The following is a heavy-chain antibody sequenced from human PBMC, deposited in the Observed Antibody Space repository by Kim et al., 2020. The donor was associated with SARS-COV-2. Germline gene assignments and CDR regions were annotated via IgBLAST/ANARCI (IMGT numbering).Heavy chain of an antibody. CDR3: TTLFQWSLDY. CDR1: GFTFSSAW. J-gene: IGHJ4*02. D-gene: IGHD2-15*01. Sequence: GGSLRLSCAASGFTFSSAWMSWVRQAPGKGLEWVGRIKSKTDGGTTDYAAPVKGRFTISRDDSENTLYLQMNSLKTEDTGVYYCTTLFQWSLDYWGRGTLVTVSS. CDR2: IKSKTDGGTT. V-gene: IGHV3-15*01.